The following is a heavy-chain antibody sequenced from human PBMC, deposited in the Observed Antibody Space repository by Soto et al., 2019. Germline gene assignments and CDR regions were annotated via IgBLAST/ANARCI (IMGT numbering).Heavy chain of an antibody. CDR3: ARHYSAMGV. V-gene: IGHV3-53*02. CDR1: GFTVSSDS. CDR2: IYSDNNT. J-gene: IGHJ6*02. Sequence: EVQLVETGGDLIQPGGSLRLSCAASGFTVSSDSMTWVRQAPGKGLEWISIIYSDNNTDYADSVKGRFSISRDTSKNILYLQMNSLRAEDTDEYYCARHYSAMGVWGQGTTVTVS.